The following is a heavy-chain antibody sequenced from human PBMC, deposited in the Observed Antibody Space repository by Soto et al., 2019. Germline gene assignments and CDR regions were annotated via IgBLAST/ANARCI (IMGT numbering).Heavy chain of an antibody. Sequence: SGPTLVNPTQTLTLTCTFSGFSLNTSGMCVSWIRQPPGKGLEWIGYIDYRGSTDYSPSLKSRVTISLDTSKNQFSLKLSSVTAADTAVYFCVRGVIHWGLGTLVTVSS. CDR3: VRGVIH. J-gene: IGHJ4*02. V-gene: IGHV4-31*03. D-gene: IGHD6-13*01. CDR1: GFSLNTSGMC. CDR2: IDYRGST.